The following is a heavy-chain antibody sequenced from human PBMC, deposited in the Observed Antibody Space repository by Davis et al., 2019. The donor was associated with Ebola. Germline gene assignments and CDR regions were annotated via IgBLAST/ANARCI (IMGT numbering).Heavy chain of an antibody. CDR3: AGVGAHYYYYGMDV. D-gene: IGHD1-26*01. J-gene: IGHJ6*04. V-gene: IGHV3-53*01. CDR1: GFTFSSYS. Sequence: GESLKISCAASGFTFSSYSMNWVRQAPGKGLEWVSVIYRGGSTYFADSVKGRFTISRDNSKNTLYLQMNSLRAEDTAVYYCAGVGAHYYYYGMDVWGKGTTVTVSS. CDR2: IYRGGST.